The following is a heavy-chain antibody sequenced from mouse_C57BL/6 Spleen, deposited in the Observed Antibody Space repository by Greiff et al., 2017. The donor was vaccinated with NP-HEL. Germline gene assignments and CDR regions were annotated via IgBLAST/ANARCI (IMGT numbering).Heavy chain of an antibody. CDR2: IYPRSGNT. CDR3: ARERDYGSSYFDY. CDR1: GYTFTSYG. V-gene: IGHV1-81*01. J-gene: IGHJ2*01. D-gene: IGHD1-1*01. Sequence: QVQLKESGAELARPGASVKLSCKASGYTFTSYGISWVKQRTGQGLEWIGEIYPRSGNTYYNEKFKGKATLTADKSSSTAYMELRSLTSEDSAVYFCARERDYGSSYFDYWGQGTTLTVSS.